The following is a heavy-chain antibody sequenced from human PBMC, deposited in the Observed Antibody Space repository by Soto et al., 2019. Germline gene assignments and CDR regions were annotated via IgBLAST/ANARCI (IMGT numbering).Heavy chain of an antibody. CDR3: ARWHDYGGNRWVNDAFDI. CDR1: GFTVSSNY. V-gene: IGHV3-53*01. CDR2: IYSGGST. D-gene: IGHD4-17*01. J-gene: IGHJ3*02. Sequence: GGSLRLSCAASGFTVSSNYMSWVRQAPGKGLEWDSVIYSGGSTYYEDSVKGRFTISRDNSKNTLYLQMNSLRAEDTAVYYCARWHDYGGNRWVNDAFDIRGQGTMVTVSS.